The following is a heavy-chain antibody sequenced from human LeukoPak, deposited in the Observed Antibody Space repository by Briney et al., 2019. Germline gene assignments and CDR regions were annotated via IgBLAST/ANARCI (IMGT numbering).Heavy chain of an antibody. Sequence: PGGSLRLSCAASGFTFSSYWMSWVRQAPGQGLEWVAYISSTGNTVHYAGSVKGRFTISRDNAKNSLYLQMNRLRAEDTAVYYCTKETPQMDVWGKGTTVIVSS. CDR1: GFTFSSYW. V-gene: IGHV3-48*04. D-gene: IGHD2-15*01. CDR3: TKETPQMDV. J-gene: IGHJ6*04. CDR2: ISSTGNTV.